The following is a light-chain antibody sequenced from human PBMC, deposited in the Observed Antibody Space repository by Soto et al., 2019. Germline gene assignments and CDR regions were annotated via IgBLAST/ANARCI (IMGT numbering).Light chain of an antibody. CDR2: AAS. J-gene: IGKJ5*01. CDR3: QQTYATPIT. CDR1: QSISIY. Sequence: DIQMTQSPSSLSASVGDRVTIACRASQSISIYLNWYQQKPGKAPKLLIYAASSLQSGVPSRFSGSRSGTDFTLTITSLQPEDCATYYCQQTYATPITFGQGTRLEIK. V-gene: IGKV1-39*01.